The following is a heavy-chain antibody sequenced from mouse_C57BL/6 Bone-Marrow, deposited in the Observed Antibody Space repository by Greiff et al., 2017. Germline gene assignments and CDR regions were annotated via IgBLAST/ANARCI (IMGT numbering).Heavy chain of an antibody. D-gene: IGHD2-5*01. V-gene: IGHV1-69*01. CDR1: GYTFTSYW. CDR3: ARDYSNYFYAMDY. J-gene: IGHJ4*01. CDR2: IDPSDSYT. Sequence: QVQLKQPGAELVMPGASVKLSCKASGYTFTSYWMHWVKQRPGQGLEWIGEIDPSDSYTNYNQKFKGKSTLTVDKSSSTAYMHLSSLTSEDSAVYYCARDYSNYFYAMDYWGQGTSVTVSS.